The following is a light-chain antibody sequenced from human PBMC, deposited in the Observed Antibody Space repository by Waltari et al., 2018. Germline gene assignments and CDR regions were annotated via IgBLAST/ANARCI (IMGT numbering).Light chain of an antibody. CDR1: QSVSSQ. CDR3: QQCNNSPPT. Sequence: EIVLTQSPATLSLSPGEGAPLSCRASQSVSSQLVWYQQKRGQAPRLLIYDASNRATDIPARFSGSGSGTDFTLTISSLEPEDFAVYYCQQCNNSPPTFGQGTKVEIK. V-gene: IGKV3-11*01. CDR2: DAS. J-gene: IGKJ1*01.